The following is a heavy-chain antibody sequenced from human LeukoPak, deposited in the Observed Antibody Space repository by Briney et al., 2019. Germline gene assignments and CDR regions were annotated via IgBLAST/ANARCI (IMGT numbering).Heavy chain of an antibody. D-gene: IGHD3-9*01. J-gene: IGHJ4*02. CDR1: GGSFSGYY. Sequence: SETLSLTCAVYGGSFSGYYWSWIRQPPGKGLEWIGETNHSGSTNYNPSLKSRVTIAVDTSKNQFSLKLSSVTAADTAVYYCARGEYFDWLYRSQYYFDYWGQGTLVTVSS. V-gene: IGHV4-34*01. CDR2: TNHSGST. CDR3: ARGEYFDWLYRSQYYFDY.